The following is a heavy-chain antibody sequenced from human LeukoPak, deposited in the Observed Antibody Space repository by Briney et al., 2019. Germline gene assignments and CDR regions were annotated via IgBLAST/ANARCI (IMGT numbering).Heavy chain of an antibody. J-gene: IGHJ5*02. CDR3: ARGYCSSTSCYPNWFDP. V-gene: IGHV4-34*01. CDR1: GGSFSGYY. D-gene: IGHD2-2*01. CDR2: INHSGST. Sequence: SETLSLTCAVYGGSFSGYYWSWIRQPPGKGLEWIGEINHSGSTNYNPSLKSRVTISVDRSKNQFSLKLSSVTAADTAVYYCARGYCSSTSCYPNWFDPWGQGTLVTVSS.